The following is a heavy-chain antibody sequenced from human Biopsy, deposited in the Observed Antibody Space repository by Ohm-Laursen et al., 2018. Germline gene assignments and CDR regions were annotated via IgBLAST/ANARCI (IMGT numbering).Heavy chain of an antibody. J-gene: IGHJ2*01. CDR1: GDSISTYY. CDR3: ARDRGYYSDRTVPGYFDL. V-gene: IGHV4-59*01. CDR2: TYYAGNT. D-gene: IGHD3-22*01. Sequence: GTLSLTCTVSGDSISTYYWSWIRQPPGKGLQWIGYTYYAGNTDYNPSLQSRVTISVDTSKNHFSLRLRSMTPADTAMYYCARDRGYYSDRTVPGYFDLWGRGTLVTVSS.